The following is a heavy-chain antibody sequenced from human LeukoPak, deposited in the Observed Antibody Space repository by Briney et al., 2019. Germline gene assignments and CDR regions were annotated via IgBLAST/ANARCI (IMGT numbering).Heavy chain of an antibody. CDR2: INHSGST. CDR3: ARGPGVLLWFGEGLDP. D-gene: IGHD3-10*01. CDR1: GGSFSGYY. V-gene: IGHV4-34*01. Sequence: PSETLSLTCAVYGGSFSGYYWSWIRQPPGKGLEWIGEINHSGSTNYNPSLKSRVTISVDTSKNQFSLKLSSVTAADTAVYYCARGPGVLLWFGEGLDPWGQGTLVTVSP. J-gene: IGHJ5*02.